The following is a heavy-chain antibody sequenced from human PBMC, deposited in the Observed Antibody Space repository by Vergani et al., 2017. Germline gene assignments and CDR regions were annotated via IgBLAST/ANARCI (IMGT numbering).Heavy chain of an antibody. V-gene: IGHV4-61*02. CDR1: GGSFSIGGQS. CDR3: ARDGGEYDKDSLDV. CDR2: IYTSGAA. D-gene: IGHD2-21*01. J-gene: IGHJ3*01. Sequence: QVQLQESGPGLVKPSQTLSPTCTVSGGSFSIGGQSWTWLRQSAGEGLVWIGRIYTSGAAKYNPSLRSRAIMSVDASKKQFSMKLTAVTAEDTAVYYYARDGGEYDKDSLDVWGQGTKVTVTS.